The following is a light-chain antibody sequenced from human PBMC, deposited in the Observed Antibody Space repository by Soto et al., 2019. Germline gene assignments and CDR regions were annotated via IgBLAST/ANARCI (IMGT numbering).Light chain of an antibody. CDR1: SSDVGGYYY. Sequence: QSALTQPRSVSGSPGQSVTISCTGTSSDVGGYYYVSWYQQHPGKAPKVMIYDVIKRPSGVPDRFSGSKSGNTASLTISGLQAEDEADYYCCSYAGSYTPSYVSGTGTKVTVL. V-gene: IGLV2-11*01. CDR3: CSYAGSYTPSYV. J-gene: IGLJ1*01. CDR2: DVI.